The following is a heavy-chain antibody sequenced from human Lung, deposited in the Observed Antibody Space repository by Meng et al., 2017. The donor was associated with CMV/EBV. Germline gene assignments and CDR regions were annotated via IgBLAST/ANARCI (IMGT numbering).Heavy chain of an antibody. CDR3: ARAGRGKAAADIYYYYGMDV. CDR2: IYPGDSDT. J-gene: IGHJ6*02. Sequence: GEXXRISCKGSGYSFTSYWSGWVRQMPGKGLEWMGIIYPGDSDTRYSPSFHGQVTISADKSISTAYLQWSSLKASDTAMYDCARAGRGKAAADIYYYYGMDVWXQGTXVTVSS. V-gene: IGHV5-51*01. D-gene: IGHD6-13*01. CDR1: GYSFTSYW.